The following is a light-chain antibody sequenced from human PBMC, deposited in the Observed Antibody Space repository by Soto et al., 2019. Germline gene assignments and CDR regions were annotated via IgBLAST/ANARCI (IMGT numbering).Light chain of an antibody. CDR2: KGS. Sequence: MTLSPLSLPVTLGQPSSLSCSCSERLVYMDGNTYLTWLQQRPGQSPRRLIYKGSHRDAGVPDRFSGSASGTDFTLKTSRVVAADVVVEYYWQHNRSPWTFGQGTKVDI. J-gene: IGKJ1*01. CDR3: WQHNRSPWT. V-gene: IGKV2-30*01. CDR1: ERLVYMDGNTY.